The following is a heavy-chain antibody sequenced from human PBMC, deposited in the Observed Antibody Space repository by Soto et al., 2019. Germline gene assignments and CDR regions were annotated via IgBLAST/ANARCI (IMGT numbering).Heavy chain of an antibody. Sequence: GASVKVSCKASGYTFTSYGISWVRQAPGQGLEWMGWISAYNGNTNYAQKIQGRVTMTTDTSTSTAYMELRILISDDTAVYYFARVDYDFWSGYTMYYFDYWGQGTLVTVSS. V-gene: IGHV1-18*01. CDR3: ARVDYDFWSGYTMYYFDY. CDR2: ISAYNGNT. J-gene: IGHJ4*02. CDR1: GYTFTSYG. D-gene: IGHD3-3*01.